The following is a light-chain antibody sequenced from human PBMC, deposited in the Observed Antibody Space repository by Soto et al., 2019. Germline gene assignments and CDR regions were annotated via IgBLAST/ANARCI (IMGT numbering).Light chain of an antibody. CDR2: KAS. Sequence: DIQMTQSPSTLSASVGDRVTITCRASQSISSWLAWYQQRPGKAPHLLIYKASSLESGVPSSFSGSGSGTEFTLTISSLQPDDFATYYCQQYNTYPWTFGQGTKVETK. V-gene: IGKV1-5*03. CDR1: QSISSW. J-gene: IGKJ1*01. CDR3: QQYNTYPWT.